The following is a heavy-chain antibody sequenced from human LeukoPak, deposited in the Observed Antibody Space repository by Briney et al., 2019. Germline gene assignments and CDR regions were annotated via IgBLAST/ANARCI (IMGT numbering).Heavy chain of an antibody. Sequence: RPSETLSLTCTVSGGSISSYYWSWIRQPPGKGLEWIGYIYYGGSTNYNPSLKSRVTISVDTSKNQFSLKLSSVTAADTAVYYCARVGDYYDSSGYNAFDIWGQGTMVTVSS. CDR3: ARVGDYYDSSGYNAFDI. V-gene: IGHV4-59*01. CDR1: GGSISSYY. D-gene: IGHD3-22*01. J-gene: IGHJ3*02. CDR2: IYYGGST.